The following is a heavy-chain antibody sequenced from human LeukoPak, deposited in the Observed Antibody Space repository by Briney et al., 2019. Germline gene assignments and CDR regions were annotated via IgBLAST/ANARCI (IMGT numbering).Heavy chain of an antibody. CDR1: GGSISSSSYY. CDR2: IKQDGREE. Sequence: PSETLSLTCTVSGGSISSSSYYWGWIRQPPGKGLEWVANIKQDGREEYYVDSVKGRFTISRDNAKNSLYLQMNSLRAEDTAVYYCARASNYGGGFDYWGQGTLVTVSS. J-gene: IGHJ4*02. V-gene: IGHV3-7*01. CDR3: ARASNYGGGFDY. D-gene: IGHD4-11*01.